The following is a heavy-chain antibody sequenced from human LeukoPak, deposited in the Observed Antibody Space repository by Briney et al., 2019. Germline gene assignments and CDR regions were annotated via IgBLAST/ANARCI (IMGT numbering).Heavy chain of an antibody. CDR3: ARDVSMIAAAGTSIGY. V-gene: IGHV1-69*13. J-gene: IGHJ4*02. D-gene: IGHD6-13*01. Sequence: GASVKVSCKASGGTFSSYAISWVRQAPGQGLEWMGGIIPIFGRANYAQKFQGRVTITADESTSTAYMELSSLRSEDTAVYYCARDVSMIAAAGTSIGYWGQGTLVTVSS. CDR1: GGTFSSYA. CDR2: IIPIFGRA.